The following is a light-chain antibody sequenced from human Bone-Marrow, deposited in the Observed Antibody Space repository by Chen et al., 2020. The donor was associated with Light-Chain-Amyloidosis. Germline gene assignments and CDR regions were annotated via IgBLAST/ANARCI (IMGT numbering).Light chain of an antibody. Sequence: QMPQSPSSVSASVGDRVTITCRASQGIGSWLAWYQQKPGKAPKALMYAASSLESGVPSRFSGSGSGTDFTLIISGLQPEDFATYFCQQTMAFPWTFGQGTKVEI. CDR1: QGIGSW. J-gene: IGKJ1*01. CDR3: QQTMAFPWT. V-gene: IGKV1-12*02. CDR2: AAS.